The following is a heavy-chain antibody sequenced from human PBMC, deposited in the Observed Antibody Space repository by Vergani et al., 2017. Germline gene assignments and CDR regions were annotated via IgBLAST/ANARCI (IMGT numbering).Heavy chain of an antibody. CDR1: GGSINSHNYY. Sequence: QVQLQESGPGLVKPSQTLSLTCTVSGGSINSHNYYWSWIRQPAGKGLEWIGRIHTSGSTNYNPSLKSRVTMSEDTSKNQFSQNLTSVNAADTAVYFCARRSCLGVIWYRPRYVYWGQGILGTVSS. CDR3: ARRSCLGVIWYRPRYVY. V-gene: IGHV4-61*02. J-gene: IGHJ4*02. D-gene: IGHD1-1*01. CDR2: IHTSGST.